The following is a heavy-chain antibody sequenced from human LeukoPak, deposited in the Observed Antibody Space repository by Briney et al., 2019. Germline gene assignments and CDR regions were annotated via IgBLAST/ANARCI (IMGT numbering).Heavy chain of an antibody. V-gene: IGHV4-39*01. J-gene: IGHJ4*02. CDR1: GGSISSSSYY. CDR2: IYYSGST. D-gene: IGHD2-2*01. Sequence: SETLSVTCTVSGGSISSSSYYWGWIRQPPGKGLEWIGSIYYSGSTYYNPSLKSRVTISVDTSKNQFSLKLSSVTAADTAVYYCARQEVPAASVRDWGQGTLVTVSS. CDR3: ARQEVPAASVRD.